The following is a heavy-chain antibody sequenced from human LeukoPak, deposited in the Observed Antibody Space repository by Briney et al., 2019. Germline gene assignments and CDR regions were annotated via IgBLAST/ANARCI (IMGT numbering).Heavy chain of an antibody. CDR3: ARGSDSKSTYFDY. CDR1: GGSFSSSNYY. Sequence: KSSETLSLTCSVSGGSFSSSNYYWGWIRQPPGKGLEWIGNFYYTGSTYYNPSLKSRVTISIDTSKNQFSLRLTSVTAADSAVYYCARGSDSKSTYFDYWGQGTLVTVSS. J-gene: IGHJ4*02. V-gene: IGHV4-39*07. D-gene: IGHD5-12*01. CDR2: FYYTGST.